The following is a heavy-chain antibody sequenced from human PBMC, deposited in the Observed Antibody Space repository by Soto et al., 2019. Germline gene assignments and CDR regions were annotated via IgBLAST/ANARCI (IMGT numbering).Heavy chain of an antibody. CDR2: ISAYNGNT. CDR3: ARDRAGTGNWFDP. D-gene: IGHD6-19*01. CDR1: GYTFTSYG. V-gene: IGHV1-18*01. Sequence: ASVKVSCKASGYTFTSYGISSVRQATGQGLEWMGWISAYNGNTNYAQKLQGRVTMTTDTSTSTAYMELRSLRSDDTAVYYCARDRAGTGNWFDPWGQGTLVTVSS. J-gene: IGHJ5*02.